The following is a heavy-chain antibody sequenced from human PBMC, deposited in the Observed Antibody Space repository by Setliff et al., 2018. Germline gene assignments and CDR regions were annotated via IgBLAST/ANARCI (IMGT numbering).Heavy chain of an antibody. CDR2: IKSKTDGGTT. CDR3: TTDPSPTFGGVIGAAFDI. Sequence: GGSLRLSCAASGFTFSNAWMNWVRQAPGKGLEWVGRIKSKTDGGTTDYAAPVKGRFTISRDDSKNTLYLQMNSLKTEDTAVYYCTTDPSPTFGGVIGAAFDIWGQGTMVTV. J-gene: IGHJ3*02. V-gene: IGHV3-15*07. CDR1: GFTFSNAW. D-gene: IGHD3-16*01.